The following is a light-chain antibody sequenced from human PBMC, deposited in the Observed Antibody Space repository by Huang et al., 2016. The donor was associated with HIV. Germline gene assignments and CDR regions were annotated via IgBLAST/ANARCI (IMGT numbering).Light chain of an antibody. J-gene: IGKJ1*01. CDR1: QSVGSN. CDR3: QQYNNWPRT. V-gene: IGKV3-15*01. Sequence: EIVMTQSPATLSVSPGERVTLSCRASQSVGSNLAWYQQKPRQAPRLLIYGASTRATGIPARFSGSGSGTDFPLTISSLQSEDFAVYYCQQYNNWPRTFGQGTKVEI. CDR2: GAS.